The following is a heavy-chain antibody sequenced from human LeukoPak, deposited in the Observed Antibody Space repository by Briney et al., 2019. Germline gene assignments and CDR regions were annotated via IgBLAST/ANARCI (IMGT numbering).Heavy chain of an antibody. CDR2: IYYSGST. D-gene: IGHD3-22*01. V-gene: IGHV4-30-4*08. CDR3: ARAVGYYYDSSGYLY. J-gene: IGHJ4*02. CDR1: SGSISSGDYY. Sequence: PSETLSLTCTVSSGSISSGDYYWSWIRQPPGKGLEWIGYIYYSGSTYYNPSLKSRVTISVDTSKNQFSLKLSSVTAADTAVHYCARAVGYYYDSSGYLYWGLGTLVTVSS.